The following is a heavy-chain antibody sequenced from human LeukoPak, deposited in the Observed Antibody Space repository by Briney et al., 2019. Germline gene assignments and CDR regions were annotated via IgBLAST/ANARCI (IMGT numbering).Heavy chain of an antibody. CDR2: IDYSGST. CDR3: ARSLGYCSGGSCYEDYYYGMDV. V-gene: IGHV4-30-4*01. J-gene: IGHJ6*02. Sequence: SETLSLTCTVSGGSISSYYWSWIRQPPGKGLEWIGYIDYSGSTYYNPSLKSRVTISVDTSKNQFSLKLSSVTAADTAVYYCARSLGYCSGGSCYEDYYYGMDVWGQGTTVTVSS. CDR1: GGSISSYY. D-gene: IGHD2-15*01.